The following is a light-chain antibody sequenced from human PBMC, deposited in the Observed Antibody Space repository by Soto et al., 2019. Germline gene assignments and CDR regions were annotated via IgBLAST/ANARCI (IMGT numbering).Light chain of an antibody. CDR2: SND. CDR3: AAWDDSLNGYV. J-gene: IGLJ1*01. V-gene: IGLV1-44*01. Sequence: QSVLNQPPSASGTPGQRVTISCSGSSSNIGSNSVNWYQQLPGTAPKLLIYSNDRRPSGVPDRFSGSKSGTSASLAISGLQSEDEADYYCAAWDDSLNGYVFGTGTKVTV. CDR1: SSNIGSNS.